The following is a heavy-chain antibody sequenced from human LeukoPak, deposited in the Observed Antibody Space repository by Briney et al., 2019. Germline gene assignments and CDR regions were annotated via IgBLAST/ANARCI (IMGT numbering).Heavy chain of an antibody. V-gene: IGHV3-23*01. CDR2: ISGSGGST. D-gene: IGHD6-19*01. CDR3: AYSSGWYYYFDY. J-gene: IGHJ4*02. Sequence: GASLRLSCAASGFTFSSYAMSWVRQAPGKGLEWVSAISGSGGSTYYADSVKGRFTISRDNSKNTLYLQMNSLRAEDTAVYYCAYSSGWYYYFDYWGQGTLVTVSS. CDR1: GFTFSSYA.